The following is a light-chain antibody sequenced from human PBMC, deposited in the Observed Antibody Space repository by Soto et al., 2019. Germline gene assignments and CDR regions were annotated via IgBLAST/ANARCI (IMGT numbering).Light chain of an antibody. CDR2: GAS. CDR3: QQLNSYPLT. CDR1: RSVSSGY. J-gene: IGKJ4*01. Sequence: EVVLSQSPDTLALSPGDRATLSCSASRSVSSGYFAWYQQKPGQAPRLLLFGASTRATGIPDRFSGSGSGTDFSLTISRLEPEDFATYYCQQLNSYPLTFGGGTKV. V-gene: IGKV3D-20*02.